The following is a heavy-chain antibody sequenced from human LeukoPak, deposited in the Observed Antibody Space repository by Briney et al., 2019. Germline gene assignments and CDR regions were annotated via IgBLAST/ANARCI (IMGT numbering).Heavy chain of an antibody. CDR3: ARNLNVDAHDY. Sequence: GGSLRLSCAASGFAFSSSWMSWVRQAPGKGLEWVANIKPDGGVKNYVASLKGRFTISRDNTKNSLYLEVNSLRADDTALYYCARNLNVDAHDYWGQGTLVTVSS. CDR2: IKPDGGVK. CDR1: GFAFSSSW. V-gene: IGHV3-7*01. D-gene: IGHD2-2*01. J-gene: IGHJ4*02.